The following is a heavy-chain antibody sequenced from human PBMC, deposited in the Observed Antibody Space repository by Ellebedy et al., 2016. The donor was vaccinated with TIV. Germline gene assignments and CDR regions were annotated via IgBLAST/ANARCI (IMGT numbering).Heavy chain of an antibody. CDR1: GYTFTSYW. V-gene: IGHV5-10-1*01. D-gene: IGHD7-27*01. CDR2: IDPSDSYI. CDR3: ARHELGSNAAFDY. Sequence: GESLKISXKGSGYTFTSYWISWVRQMPGKGLEWMGRIDPSDSYINYSPSFQGHVTFSADKSINTAYLQWSSLKASDTAIYYCARHELGSNAAFDYWGQGTLVTVAS. J-gene: IGHJ4*02.